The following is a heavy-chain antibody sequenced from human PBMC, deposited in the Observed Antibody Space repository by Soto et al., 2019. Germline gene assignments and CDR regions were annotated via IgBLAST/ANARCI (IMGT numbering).Heavy chain of an antibody. CDR3: AKASYYDFWSGDNWFDP. V-gene: IGHV3-23*01. D-gene: IGHD3-3*01. J-gene: IGHJ5*02. CDR1: GFTFSTYA. Sequence: EVQLLESGGGLVQPGGSLRLSCAASGFTFSTYAMSWVRQAPGKWLEWVSAISGSGDTSYSADSVKGRFTISRDNSKNTLYLQMNSLRAEDTAVYYCAKASYYDFWSGDNWFDPWGQGTLVTVSS. CDR2: ISGSGDTS.